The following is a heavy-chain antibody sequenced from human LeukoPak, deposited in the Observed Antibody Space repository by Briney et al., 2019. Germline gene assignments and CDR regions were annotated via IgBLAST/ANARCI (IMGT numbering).Heavy chain of an antibody. CDR3: ARAPIPYDRSRTDYRFDP. D-gene: IGHD3-16*01. V-gene: IGHV4-59*01. Sequence: SETLSLTCSVSGGSISSYYWSWIRQPPGKGLEWIGYFYYSGSTNYNPSLKSRVTISLDTSKSQFSLKLTSVTAADTAVYYCARAPIPYDRSRTDYRFDPWGQGTLVTVAS. CDR2: FYYSGST. J-gene: IGHJ5*02. CDR1: GGSISSYY.